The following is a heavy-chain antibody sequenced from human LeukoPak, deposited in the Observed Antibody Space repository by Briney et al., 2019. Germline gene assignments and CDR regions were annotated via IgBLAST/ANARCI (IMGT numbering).Heavy chain of an antibody. CDR3: ARSGGWDGMDV. CDR2: ISSNGDST. J-gene: IGHJ6*02. CDR1: GFTFSSYA. D-gene: IGHD1-1*01. Sequence: GGSLRLSCSVSGFTFSSYAMHWVRQAPGKGLQYVSSISSNGDSTCYAASVKGRFTISRDNSKSTLYLQMSSLRAEDTAVYYCARSGGWDGMDVWGQGTAVTVSS. V-gene: IGHV3-64D*06.